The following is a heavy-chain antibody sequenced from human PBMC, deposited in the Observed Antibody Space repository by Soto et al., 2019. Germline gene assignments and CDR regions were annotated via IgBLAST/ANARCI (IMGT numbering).Heavy chain of an antibody. D-gene: IGHD3-22*01. Sequence: SVKVSCKASGGTFSSYAISWVRQAPGQGLEWMGGIIPIFGTANYAQKFQGRVTITADESTSTAYMELSSLRSEDTAVYYCARQIYDSDTGPNFQYYFDSWGQGTPVTVSS. V-gene: IGHV1-69*13. CDR3: ARQIYDSDTGPNFQYYFDS. CDR1: GGTFSSYA. CDR2: IIPIFGTA. J-gene: IGHJ4*02.